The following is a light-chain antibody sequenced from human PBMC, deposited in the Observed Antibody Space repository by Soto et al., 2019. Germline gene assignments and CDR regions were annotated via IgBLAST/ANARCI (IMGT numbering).Light chain of an antibody. CDR1: QSVSRD. J-gene: IGKJ5*01. Sequence: EIVLTQSPATLSVSPGERATLSCRASQSVSRDLAWYQQKPGQAPRLLIYGASTRAPSIPARFSGSGSGTDFTLTISSLEPEDSAVYYCQQRHMWPITFGQGTRLEI. V-gene: IGKV3-11*01. CDR3: QQRHMWPIT. CDR2: GAS.